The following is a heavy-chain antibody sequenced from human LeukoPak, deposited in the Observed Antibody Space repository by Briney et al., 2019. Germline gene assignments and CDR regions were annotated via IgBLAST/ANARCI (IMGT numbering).Heavy chain of an antibody. CDR1: GYRFTNYW. V-gene: IGHV5-51*01. CDR2: IFLGDSDT. Sequence: GESLKISCKGSGYRFTNYWIGWVRQMPGKGLEWMGIIFLGDSDTRYSPSFQGQVTISADKSISTAYLQWSSLKASDTAMYYCARPLAVSGNWYFDLWGRGTLVTVSS. J-gene: IGHJ2*01. D-gene: IGHD6-19*01. CDR3: ARPLAVSGNWYFDL.